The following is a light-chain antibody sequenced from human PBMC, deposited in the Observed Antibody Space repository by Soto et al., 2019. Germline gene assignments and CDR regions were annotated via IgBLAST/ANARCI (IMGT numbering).Light chain of an antibody. CDR1: SSNVGSYNL. V-gene: IGLV2-23*01. Sequence: QSALTQPASVSGSPGQSITISCTGTSSNVGSYNLVSWYQQHPGEAPKLMIFEASKRPSGVSNRFSGSKSGNTASPTISGLQAEDEADYYCCSYAGGDTMIFGGGTKLTVL. J-gene: IGLJ2*01. CDR3: CSYAGGDTMI. CDR2: EAS.